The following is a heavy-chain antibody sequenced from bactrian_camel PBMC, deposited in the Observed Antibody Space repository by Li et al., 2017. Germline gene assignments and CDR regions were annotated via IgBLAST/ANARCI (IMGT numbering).Heavy chain of an antibody. V-gene: IGHV3S63*01. D-gene: IGHD1*01. CDR1: GNTDNNLC. CDR3: AADKTPREVRGGRCWGNY. CDR2: IYINDGST. Sequence: HVQLVESGGGAVQVGGFLKLSCSISGNTDNNLCMAWFRQAPGKEREGVAGIYINDGSTDYADSVKGRFTISQDGAKNTVYLQMNNLKTEDSATYYCAADKTPREVRGGRCWGNYRGQGTQVTVS. J-gene: IGHJ4*01.